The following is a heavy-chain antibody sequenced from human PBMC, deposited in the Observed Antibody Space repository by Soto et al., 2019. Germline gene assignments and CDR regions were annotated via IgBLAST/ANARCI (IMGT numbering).Heavy chain of an antibody. CDR1: GYTFSSHA. V-gene: IGHV3-23*01. Sequence: EVQLLESGGGLVHPGGSLRLSCAASGYTFSSHAMTWVRQSPGKGLEWVSSISGTGDTAYYPGSMKGRFSISRDNSKKTVFLQMYSLRDDASAVYYYAKDSPDHSCSSGSCYGDFEYWGQGTVVTVSS. J-gene: IGHJ4*02. CDR2: ISGTGDTA. D-gene: IGHD2-15*01. CDR3: AKDSPDHSCSSGSCYGDFEY.